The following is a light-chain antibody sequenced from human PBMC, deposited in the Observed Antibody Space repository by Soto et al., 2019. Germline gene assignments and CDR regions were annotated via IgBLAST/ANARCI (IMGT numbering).Light chain of an antibody. CDR3: CSYALGSTLV. CDR2: EGD. Sequence: QPVLTQPASVSGSSGQSITISCTGTSSDVGSYNLVSWHQHHPGKAPKLIIYEGDKRTSGVSNRFSGSKSGNTASLTISGLQAEDEADYYCCSYALGSTLVFGGGTKLTVL. CDR1: SSDVGSYNL. J-gene: IGLJ2*01. V-gene: IGLV2-23*01.